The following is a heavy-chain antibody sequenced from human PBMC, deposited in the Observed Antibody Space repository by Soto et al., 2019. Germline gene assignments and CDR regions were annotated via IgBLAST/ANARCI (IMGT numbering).Heavy chain of an antibody. Sequence: QVQLVESGGGVVQPGRSLRLSCAASGFTFSSYAMHWVRQAPGKGLEWVPVISYDGSNKYYADSVKGRYTISRDNANNTMNLKMNSLRAEETAVYYCARLRADYYDSSAPFAYWGQGTLVTVSS. V-gene: IGHV3-30-3*01. D-gene: IGHD3-22*01. CDR1: GFTFSSYA. CDR3: ARLRADYYDSSAPFAY. J-gene: IGHJ4*02. CDR2: ISYDGSNK.